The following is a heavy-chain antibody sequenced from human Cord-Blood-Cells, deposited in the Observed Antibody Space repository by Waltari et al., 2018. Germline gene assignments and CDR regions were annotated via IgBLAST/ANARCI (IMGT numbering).Heavy chain of an antibody. V-gene: IGHV3-23*01. D-gene: IGHD1-26*01. CDR3: AKDLVGAAYNWFDP. CDR1: GFTFSSYA. J-gene: IGHJ5*02. Sequence: EVQLLASGGGLVQPGGSLRLSCAASGFTFSSYAMSWVRQAPGKGLEWVSAIRGSGGSTYDADSVKGRFTISRGNAKNTLYLQMNSLRAEDTAVYYCAKDLVGAAYNWFDPWGQGTLVTVSS. CDR2: IRGSGGST.